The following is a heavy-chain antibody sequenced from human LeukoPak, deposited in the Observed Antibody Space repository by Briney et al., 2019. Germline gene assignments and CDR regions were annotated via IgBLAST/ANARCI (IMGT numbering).Heavy chain of an antibody. CDR3: ARAHSYSGYAEADY. CDR2: IYYSGNT. Sequence: PSETLSLTCTFSGGPLSPYYWSWIRQPPGRGLEWIAYIYYSGNTKYNPSLKSRVAISLDTSKKQFSLKVTSVTAADTAVYYCARAHSYSGYAEADYWGQGVLVTVSS. J-gene: IGHJ4*02. D-gene: IGHD5-12*01. V-gene: IGHV4-59*01. CDR1: GGPLSPYY.